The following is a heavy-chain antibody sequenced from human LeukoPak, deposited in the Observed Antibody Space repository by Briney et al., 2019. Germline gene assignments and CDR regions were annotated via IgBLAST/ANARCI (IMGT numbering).Heavy chain of an antibody. CDR3: ARAYKMKTFYDFWSGYYDP. D-gene: IGHD3-3*01. Sequence: GGSLRLSCAASGFILSSYWMSWVRQAPGKGLEWVSGINWNGLSRGYADSVKGRFTISRDNAKSSLYLQMNNLRVNDTAFYYCARAYKMKTFYDFWSGYYDPWGQGILVTVSS. J-gene: IGHJ5*02. CDR1: GFILSSYW. V-gene: IGHV3-20*04. CDR2: INWNGLSR.